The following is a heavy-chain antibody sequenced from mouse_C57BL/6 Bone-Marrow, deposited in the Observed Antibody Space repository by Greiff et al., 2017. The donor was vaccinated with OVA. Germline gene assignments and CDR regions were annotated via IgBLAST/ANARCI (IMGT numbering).Heavy chain of an antibody. CDR3: ARLRNYYGSSCWYFDV. CDR1: GYTFTSYW. Sequence: QVQLQQPGAELVKPGASVKMSCKASGYTFTSYWITWVKQRPGQGLEWIGDIYPGSGSTNYNEKFKSKATLTVDTSSSTAYMQLSSLTSEDSAVYYCARLRNYYGSSCWYFDVWGTGTTVTVSS. J-gene: IGHJ1*03. V-gene: IGHV1-55*01. CDR2: IYPGSGST. D-gene: IGHD1-1*01.